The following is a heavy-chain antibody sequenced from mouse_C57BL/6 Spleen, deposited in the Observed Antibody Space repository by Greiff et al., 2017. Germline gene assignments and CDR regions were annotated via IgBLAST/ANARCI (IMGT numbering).Heavy chain of an antibody. D-gene: IGHD1-1*01. CDR1: GYTFTSYW. CDR3: ARTMTSVVTDYFDY. V-gene: IGHV1-72*01. J-gene: IGHJ2*01. CDR2: IDPNRGGT. Sequence: QVQLQQPGAELVQPGASVKLSCKASGYTFTSYWMHWVKQRPGRGLEWIGRIDPNRGGTKYNEKFKSKDTRSVDKPSSTTYMQLSSPTSEDSAVYDCARTMTSVVTDYFDYWGQGTTLTVSS.